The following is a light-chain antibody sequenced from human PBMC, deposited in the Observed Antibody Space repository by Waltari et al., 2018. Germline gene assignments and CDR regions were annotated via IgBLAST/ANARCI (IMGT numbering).Light chain of an antibody. CDR3: VAWDDSLSATV. J-gene: IGLJ3*02. CDR2: RND. Sequence: QSVLTQPPSASGTPGQRVPISCSGSSSTIGSNYVIWYQHLPGTAPKLLIYRNDQRPSGVPDRFSGSKSGTSASLAISELRSEDEADYYCVAWDDSLSATVFGGGTKLTVL. V-gene: IGLV1-47*01. CDR1: SSTIGSNY.